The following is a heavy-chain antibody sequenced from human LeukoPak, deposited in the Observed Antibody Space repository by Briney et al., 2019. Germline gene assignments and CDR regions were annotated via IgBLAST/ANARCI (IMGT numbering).Heavy chain of an antibody. J-gene: IGHJ6*03. CDR2: LSGGGHST. CDR1: GFTFSSYA. V-gene: IGHV3-23*01. Sequence: GGSLRLSCAASGFTFSSYAMTWVRQAPGKGPEWVSTLSGGGHSTYYADSVKGRFTISRDNSRNTVYLLMNSLRVEDTAVYFCAKDGISWYYYLDVWAEGPRSPSP. D-gene: IGHD6-6*01. CDR3: AKDGISWYYYLDV.